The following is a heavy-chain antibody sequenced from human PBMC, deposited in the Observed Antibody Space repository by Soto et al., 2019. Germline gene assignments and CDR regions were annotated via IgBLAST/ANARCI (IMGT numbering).Heavy chain of an antibody. Sequence: PSETLSLTCAVYGGSFSGYYWSWIRQPPGKGLEWIGEINHSGSTNYNPSLKSRVTISVDTSKNQFSLKLSSVTAADTAVYYCARDHVLRYFDWLLGWFDPWGQGTLVTVSS. CDR3: ARDHVLRYFDWLLGWFDP. CDR2: INHSGST. CDR1: GGSFSGYY. J-gene: IGHJ5*02. V-gene: IGHV4-34*01. D-gene: IGHD3-9*01.